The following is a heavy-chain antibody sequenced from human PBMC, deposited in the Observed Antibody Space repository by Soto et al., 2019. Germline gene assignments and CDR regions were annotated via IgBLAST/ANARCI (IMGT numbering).Heavy chain of an antibody. Sequence: ASVKVSCKASGYTFTSYDINWVRQATGQGLEWMGWMNPNSGNTGYAQKFQGRVTMTRNTSISTVYMELSSLRSEDTAVYYCARGLGRYNWNDYYYMDVWGKGTTVTVSS. J-gene: IGHJ6*03. V-gene: IGHV1-8*01. CDR1: GYTFTSYD. CDR2: MNPNSGNT. CDR3: ARGLGRYNWNDYYYMDV. D-gene: IGHD1-20*01.